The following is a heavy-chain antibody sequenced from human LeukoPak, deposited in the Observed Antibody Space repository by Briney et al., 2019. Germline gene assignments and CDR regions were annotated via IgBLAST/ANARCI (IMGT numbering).Heavy chain of an antibody. CDR3: ARSGGNQLLYYYYYYMDV. Sequence: PSETLSLTCTVSGGSISSSSYYWGWIRQPPGKGLEWIGSIYYSGSTYYNPSLKSRVTISVDTSKNQFSLKLSSVTAADTAVYYCARSGGNQLLYYYYYYMDVWGKGTTVTVSS. CDR1: GGSISSSSYY. V-gene: IGHV4-39*01. D-gene: IGHD2-2*01. CDR2: IYYSGST. J-gene: IGHJ6*03.